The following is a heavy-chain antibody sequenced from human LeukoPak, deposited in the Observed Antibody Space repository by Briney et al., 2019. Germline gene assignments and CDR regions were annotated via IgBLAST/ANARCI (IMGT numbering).Heavy chain of an antibody. Sequence: GASVKVSCKASGYTFTGYYVHLVRQAPGQGLEWMGVINPSGDGTNYPQRFQGRVTLTRDTSTSTVYMELSSLRSEDTAIYYCAKETPNTGWFDPWGQGTLVTVSS. V-gene: IGHV1-46*01. D-gene: IGHD1-14*01. CDR3: AKETPNTGWFDP. J-gene: IGHJ5*02. CDR2: INPSGDGT. CDR1: GYTFTGYY.